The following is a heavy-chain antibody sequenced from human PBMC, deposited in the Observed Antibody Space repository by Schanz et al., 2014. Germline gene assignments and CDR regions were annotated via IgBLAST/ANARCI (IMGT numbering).Heavy chain of an antibody. CDR3: LRANPTQHVVLPDALRY. V-gene: IGHV1-18*01. CDR2: IGAFQGNT. CDR1: GYYFGGFG. Sequence: QVQLVQSGTEVKKPGASMKISCKAFGYYFGGFGISWVRQAPGQGFEWMGWIGAFQGNTKYAQKFQDRGTLPSDTSASTAYMERRSLRPDDTAVYYCLRANPTQHVVLPDALRYWGQGTLVSVSS. D-gene: IGHD2-2*01. J-gene: IGHJ4*02.